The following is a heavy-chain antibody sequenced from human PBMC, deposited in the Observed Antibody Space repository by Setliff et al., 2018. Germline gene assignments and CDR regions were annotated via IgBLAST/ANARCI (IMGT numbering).Heavy chain of an antibody. CDR2: VDPEDDET. Sequence: GASVKVSCKASGYTFTGYYIHWVRQAPGKGLEWVGRVDPEDDETIYAEKFQGRVSMTADTSTNTIYMELSSLRSEDTAVYYCATGFLRYDILTGYYQRPHYFEYWGQGTLVTVSS. CDR3: ATGFLRYDILTGYYQRPHYFEY. CDR1: GYTFTGYY. J-gene: IGHJ4*02. V-gene: IGHV1-69-2*01. D-gene: IGHD3-9*01.